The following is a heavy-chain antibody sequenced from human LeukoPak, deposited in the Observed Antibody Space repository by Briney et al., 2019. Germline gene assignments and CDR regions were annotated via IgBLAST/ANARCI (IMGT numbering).Heavy chain of an antibody. CDR3: AKVRYGSGSYYNVDISYFDY. J-gene: IGHJ4*02. D-gene: IGHD3-10*01. Sequence: PGGSLRLSCAASGFTFSSYAMGWVRQAPGKGLEWVSAISGSGGSTYYADSVKGRFTISRDNSKNTLYLQMNSLRAEDTAVYYCAKVRYGSGSYYNVDISYFDYWGQGTLVTVSS. CDR1: GFTFSSYA. CDR2: ISGSGGST. V-gene: IGHV3-23*01.